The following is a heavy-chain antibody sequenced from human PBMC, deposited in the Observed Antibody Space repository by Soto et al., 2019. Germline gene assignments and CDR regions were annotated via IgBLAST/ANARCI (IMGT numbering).Heavy chain of an antibody. V-gene: IGHV3-7*01. Sequence: PGGSLRLSCSGFGFSINTYWMNWTRQTPGKGLEWVANINPEGNAKTYVDPVKGRFFVSRDNTRNSLDLQMSSLRVEDSAIYFCAAWDISNIWGQGILVTVSS. J-gene: IGHJ4*02. CDR3: AAWDISNI. CDR1: GFSINTYW. D-gene: IGHD2-15*01. CDR2: INPEGNAK.